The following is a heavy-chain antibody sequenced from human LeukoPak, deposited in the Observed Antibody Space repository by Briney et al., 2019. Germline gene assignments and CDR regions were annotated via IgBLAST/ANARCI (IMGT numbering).Heavy chain of an antibody. Sequence: PSETLSLTCAVYGGSFSGYYWNWIRQPPGKGLEWIGEINHSGSTNYNPSLKSRVTISVDTSKNQFSLKLSSVTAADTAVYYCARASMVRGVNWFDPWGQGTLVTVSS. CDR1: GGSFSGYY. CDR2: INHSGST. V-gene: IGHV4-34*01. J-gene: IGHJ5*02. D-gene: IGHD3-10*01. CDR3: ARASMVRGVNWFDP.